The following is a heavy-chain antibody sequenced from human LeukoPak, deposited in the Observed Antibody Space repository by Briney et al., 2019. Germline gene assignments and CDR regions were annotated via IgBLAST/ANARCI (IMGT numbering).Heavy chain of an antibody. J-gene: IGHJ4*02. CDR1: GGTFSSYA. CDR2: IIPIFGTA. CDR3: ARSLTPLTDVDTAMMGY. V-gene: IGHV1-69*05. Sequence: SVQVSCKASGGTFSSYAIRWVRQAPGQGLEWMGGIIPIFGTANYAQKLQGRVTITTDESTSTAYMELSSLRSEDTAVYYCARSLTPLTDVDTAMMGYWGQGTLVTVSS. D-gene: IGHD5-18*01.